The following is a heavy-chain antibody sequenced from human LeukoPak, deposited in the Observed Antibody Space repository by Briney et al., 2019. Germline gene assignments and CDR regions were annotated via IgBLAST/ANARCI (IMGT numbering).Heavy chain of an antibody. CDR1: GFTFSSYG. Sequence: GGSLRLSCAASGFTFSSYGVHWVRQAPGKGLEWVSVIYSGGSTYYADSVKGRFTISRDNSKNTLYLQMNSLRAEDTAVYYCARTTWYDYWGQGTLVTVSS. J-gene: IGHJ4*02. CDR2: IYSGGST. CDR3: ARTTWYDY. V-gene: IGHV3-66*01. D-gene: IGHD4-11*01.